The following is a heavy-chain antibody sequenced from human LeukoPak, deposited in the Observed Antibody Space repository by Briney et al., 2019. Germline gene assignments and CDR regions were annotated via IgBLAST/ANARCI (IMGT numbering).Heavy chain of an antibody. CDR2: INHSGST. V-gene: IGHV4-34*01. D-gene: IGHD2-2*01. Sequence: SETLSLTCAVYGGSFSGYYWSWIRQPPGKGLEWIGEINHSGSTNYNPSLKSRVTISVDTSKNQFSLKLSSVTAADTAVYYCARLVGDIVVVPAAIGVGYYFDYWGQGTLVTVSS. CDR3: ARLVGDIVVVPAAIGVGYYFDY. J-gene: IGHJ4*02. CDR1: GGSFSGYY.